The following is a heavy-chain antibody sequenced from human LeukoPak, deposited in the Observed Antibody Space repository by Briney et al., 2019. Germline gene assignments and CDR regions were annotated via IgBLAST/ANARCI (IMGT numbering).Heavy chain of an antibody. D-gene: IGHD3-10*01. J-gene: IGHJ4*02. CDR3: ARDSPNYYGSGSYLDY. V-gene: IGHV3-23*01. CDR2: ISGSGGST. CDR1: GFTFSTYA. Sequence: PGGSLRLSCVASGFTFSTYAMSWVRQAPGKGLEWVSGISGSGGSTDYADSVKGRFTISRDNSKNTLYLQMNSLRAEDTAVYYCARDSPNYYGSGSYLDYWGQGTLVTVSS.